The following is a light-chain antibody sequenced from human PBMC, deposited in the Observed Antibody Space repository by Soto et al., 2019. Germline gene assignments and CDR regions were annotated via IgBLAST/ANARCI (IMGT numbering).Light chain of an antibody. J-gene: IGKJ4*01. CDR1: QDITRW. CDR3: QQASSYPLT. Sequence: DIHLTQSPSSVFASVGDRVTITCRASQDITRWLVWYQQKPGTAPKFLISAASSLQSGDPPRFSGSGSGTDYTRTINSLQPEDVATYYCQQASSYPLTCGGGNKVEIK. CDR2: AAS. V-gene: IGKV1-12*01.